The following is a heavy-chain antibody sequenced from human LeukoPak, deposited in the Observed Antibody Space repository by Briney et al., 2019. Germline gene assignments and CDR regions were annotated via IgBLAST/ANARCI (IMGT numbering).Heavy chain of an antibody. D-gene: IGHD4-17*01. J-gene: IGHJ4*02. CDR2: IIPILGIA. CDR3: ARPYGGNSGGDY. CDR1: GGTFSSYA. V-gene: IGHV1-69*04. Sequence: VASVKVSCKASGGTFSSYAISWVRQAPGQGLEWMGRIIPILGIANYAQKFQGRVMITADKSTSTAYMELSSLRSEDTAVYYCARPYGGNSGGDYWGQGTLVTVSS.